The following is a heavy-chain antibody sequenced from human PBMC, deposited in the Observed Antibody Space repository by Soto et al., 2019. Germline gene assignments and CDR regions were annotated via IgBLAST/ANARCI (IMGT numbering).Heavy chain of an antibody. J-gene: IGHJ4*02. V-gene: IGHV1-69*13. Sequence: SVKVSCKASGGTFSSYAISWVRQAPGQGLEWMGGIIPIFGTANYAQKFQGRVTITADESTSTAYMELSSLRSEDTAVYYCARVEKTLYDSSGYYYSWGQGTLVTVSS. CDR1: GGTFSSYA. CDR3: ARVEKTLYDSSGYYYS. CDR2: IIPIFGTA. D-gene: IGHD3-22*01.